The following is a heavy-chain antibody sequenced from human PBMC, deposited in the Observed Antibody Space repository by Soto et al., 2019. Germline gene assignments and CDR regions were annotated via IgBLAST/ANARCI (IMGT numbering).Heavy chain of an antibody. Sequence: ASVKVSCKASGYTFTNYYMHWVRQAPGQGLEWMGVIHYSGATPTYAQKFQGRVTMARDTSTSTVYVELSSLTSEDTAVYYCARDHMVVPAAILSWPHFYYGMDVWGQGTTVTVSS. CDR1: GYTFTNYY. D-gene: IGHD2-2*02. CDR3: ARDHMVVPAAILSWPHFYYGMDV. CDR2: IHYSGATP. V-gene: IGHV1-46*01. J-gene: IGHJ6*02.